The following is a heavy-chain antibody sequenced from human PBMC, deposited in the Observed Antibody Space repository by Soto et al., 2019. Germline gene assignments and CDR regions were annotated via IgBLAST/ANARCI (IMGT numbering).Heavy chain of an antibody. CDR3: AKEFEMAHPDGMDV. CDR2: ISWDGGST. D-gene: IGHD3-9*01. CDR1: GFTFDDYT. V-gene: IGHV3-43*01. J-gene: IGHJ6*02. Sequence: GGSLRLSCAASGFTFDDYTMHWVRQAPGKGLEWVSLISWDGGSTYYADSVKGRFTISRDNSKNSLNLQMNSLRTEDTALYYCAKEFEMAHPDGMDVWGQGTTVTVSS.